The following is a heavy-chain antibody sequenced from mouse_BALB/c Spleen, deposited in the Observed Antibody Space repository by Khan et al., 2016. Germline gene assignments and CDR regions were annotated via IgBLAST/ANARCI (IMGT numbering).Heavy chain of an antibody. V-gene: IGHV1-7*01. Sequence: QMQLKESGAELAKPGASVKMSCKASGYTFTSYWMHWVKQRPGQGLEWIGYINPSTGYTEYNQKFKDKATLTADKSSSTAYMQLSSLTSEDSAVYYCAREGILYAMDYWGQGASVTVSS. J-gene: IGHJ4*01. CDR2: INPSTGYT. CDR1: GYTFTSYW. CDR3: AREGILYAMDY.